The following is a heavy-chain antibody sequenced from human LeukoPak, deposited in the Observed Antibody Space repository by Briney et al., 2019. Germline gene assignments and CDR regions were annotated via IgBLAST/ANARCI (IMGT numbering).Heavy chain of an antibody. CDR3: AREGRYYDSSGPIDY. V-gene: IGHV1-46*01. CDR1: GYAFTSYY. Sequence: ASVKVSCKASGYAFTSYYMHWVRQAPGQGLEWMGIINPSGGSTSYAQKFQGRVTMTRDMSTSTVYMELSSLRSEDTAVYYCAREGRYYDSSGPIDYWGQGTLVTVSS. D-gene: IGHD3-22*01. CDR2: INPSGGST. J-gene: IGHJ4*02.